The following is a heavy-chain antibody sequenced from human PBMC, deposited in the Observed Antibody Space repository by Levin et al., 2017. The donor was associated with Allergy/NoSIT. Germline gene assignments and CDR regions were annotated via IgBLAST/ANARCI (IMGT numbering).Heavy chain of an antibody. V-gene: IGHV4-39*01. CDR1: GDSISSSDYY. D-gene: IGHD6-6*01. CDR3: ARTVLATSLANLDYFDY. Sequence: KPSETLSLTCTVSGDSISSSDYYWGWIRQPPGKGLEWIGSIYYSGITYSHPSLKSRVTISVHTSKNQFSLNLNSVTAADTAVYYCARTVLATSLANLDYFDYWGQGTLVTVSS. J-gene: IGHJ4*02. CDR2: IYYSGIT.